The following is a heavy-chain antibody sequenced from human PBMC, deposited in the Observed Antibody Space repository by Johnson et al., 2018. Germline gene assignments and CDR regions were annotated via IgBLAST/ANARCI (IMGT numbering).Heavy chain of an antibody. D-gene: IGHD3-10*01. CDR2: IWFEGSNE. Sequence: QVQLVQSGGGVVQPGRSLRLSCAASAFTFSDYAMPWVRQAPDKGLEWVAVIWFEGSNENYAESVKGRFTISRDNSKNMLYLQMNNLRAEETALYYCTRETRSLDVWGQGTTVTVSS. V-gene: IGHV3-33*01. J-gene: IGHJ6*02. CDR3: TRETRSLDV. CDR1: AFTFSDYA.